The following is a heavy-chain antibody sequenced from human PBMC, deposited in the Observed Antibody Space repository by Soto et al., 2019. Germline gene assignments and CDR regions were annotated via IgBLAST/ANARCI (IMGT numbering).Heavy chain of an antibody. D-gene: IGHD4-17*01. Sequence: SETLSLTCTVSGGSLTSNSYYWGWIRQPPGKGLEWIGSFYYSQSTYFNPSLKSRVTISVETSMNQYSLRLSAVTAADTAVYYCARRSTVTYDYWGQGILVTVSS. V-gene: IGHV4-39*01. J-gene: IGHJ4*02. CDR2: FYYSQST. CDR3: ARRSTVTYDY. CDR1: GGSLTSNSYY.